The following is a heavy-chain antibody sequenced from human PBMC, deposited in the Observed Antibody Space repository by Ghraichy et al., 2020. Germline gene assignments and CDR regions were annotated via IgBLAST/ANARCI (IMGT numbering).Heavy chain of an antibody. CDR3: AKDSDYYDSSGYYYIWDY. Sequence: GGSLRLSCAASGFTFSSYAMSWVRQAPGKGLEWVSAISGSGGSTYYADSVKGRFTISRDNSKNTLYLQMNSLRAEDTAVYYCAKDSDYYDSSGYYYIWDYWGQGTLVTVSS. CDR2: ISGSGGST. V-gene: IGHV3-23*01. J-gene: IGHJ4*02. D-gene: IGHD3-22*01. CDR1: GFTFSSYA.